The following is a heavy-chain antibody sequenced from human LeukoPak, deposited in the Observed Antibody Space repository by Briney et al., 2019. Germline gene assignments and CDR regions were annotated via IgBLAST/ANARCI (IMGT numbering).Heavy chain of an antibody. CDR2: IWYDGSNK. J-gene: IGHJ4*02. Sequence: GGSLRLSCAASGFTFSSYGMHWVRQAPGKGLEWVAVIWYDGSNKYYADSVNGRFTISRDDSKNTLYLQMNSLKTEDTAVYYCTTVDRTGWELLNDYWGQGTLVTVSS. D-gene: IGHD1-26*01. CDR3: TTVDRTGWELLNDY. V-gene: IGHV3-33*01. CDR1: GFTFSSYG.